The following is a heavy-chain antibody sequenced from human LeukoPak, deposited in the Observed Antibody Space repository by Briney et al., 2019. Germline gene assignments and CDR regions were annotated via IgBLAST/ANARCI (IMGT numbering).Heavy chain of an antibody. J-gene: IGHJ6*03. D-gene: IGHD3-10*01. CDR2: IHQDGTEK. Sequence: GGSLRLSCAASGFTFSNYAMHWVRQAPGKGLEWVANIHQDGTEKYYADSVKGRFTISRDNSKNTLYLQMNGLRAEDTAVYYCAKVLGAEYGSGSRYYYYYYYMDVWGKGTTVTISS. CDR1: GFTFSNYA. CDR3: AKVLGAEYGSGSRYYYYYYYMDV. V-gene: IGHV3-30*04.